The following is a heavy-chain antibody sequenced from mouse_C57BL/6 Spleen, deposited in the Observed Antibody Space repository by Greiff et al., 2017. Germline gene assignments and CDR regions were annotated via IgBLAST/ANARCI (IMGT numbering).Heavy chain of an antibody. CDR1: GYTFTSYW. Sequence: QVQLQQPGAELVRPGTSVKLSCKASGYTFTSYWMHWVKQRPGQGLEWIGVIDPSDSYTNYNQKFKGKATLTVDTSSSTAYMQLSSLTSEDSAVYYCARNPYYYGSRRDAMDYWGQGTSVTVSS. V-gene: IGHV1-59*01. D-gene: IGHD1-1*01. J-gene: IGHJ4*01. CDR3: ARNPYYYGSRRDAMDY. CDR2: IDPSDSYT.